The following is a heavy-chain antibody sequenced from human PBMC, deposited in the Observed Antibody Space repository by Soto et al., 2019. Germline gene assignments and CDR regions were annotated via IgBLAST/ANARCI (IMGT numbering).Heavy chain of an antibody. J-gene: IGHJ5*02. CDR3: ARGSFSSSSSWFDP. D-gene: IGHD6-6*01. CDR2: IYYSGRT. CDR1: GGSISSGGYY. V-gene: IGHV4-31*03. Sequence: SETLSLTCTVSGGSISSGGYYWSWVRQHPGKGLEWIGYIYYSGRTYYSPSLHSRVSIAVDTTENQFSLKLTSVTAADTSVYYCARGSFSSSSSWFDPWGRGTLVTVSS.